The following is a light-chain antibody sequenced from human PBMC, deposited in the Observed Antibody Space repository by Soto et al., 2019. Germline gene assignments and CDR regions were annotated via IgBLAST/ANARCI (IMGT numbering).Light chain of an antibody. J-gene: IGKJ5*01. Sequence: EIVLTQSPDTLSLSPGERATLSCRASQSVSNNFLAWYQQKPGQTPRLLIHGVSNRATGIPDRFSGSGSGTAFTLTISRLEPEDVAMFYCQQYGSSPITFGQGTRLDIK. CDR3: QQYGSSPIT. CDR2: GVS. CDR1: QSVSNNF. V-gene: IGKV3-20*01.